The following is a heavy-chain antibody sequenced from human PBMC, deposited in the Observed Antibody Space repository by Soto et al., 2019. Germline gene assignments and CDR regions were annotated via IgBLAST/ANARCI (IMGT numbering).Heavy chain of an antibody. CDR1: GFTFSNYA. V-gene: IGHV3-23*01. CDR2: ISGSGDRT. CDR3: VKERSGHSYADS. J-gene: IGHJ4*02. D-gene: IGHD5-18*01. Sequence: EVQLLESGGGLVQPGGSLRLSCAASGFTFSNYAMSWLRQPPGKGLEWVSAISGSGDRTYYADSVKGRFTISRDNSKNTLYLQMISLRAEDSAVYYCVKERSGHSYADSWGQGTLVTVSS.